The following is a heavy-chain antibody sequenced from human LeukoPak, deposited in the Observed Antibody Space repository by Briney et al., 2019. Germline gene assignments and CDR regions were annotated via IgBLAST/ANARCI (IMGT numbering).Heavy chain of an antibody. J-gene: IGHJ3*01. CDR1: GFTFYDFS. Sequence: QPGGSLRLSCAAPGFTFYDFSLYWVRQRPGKGLEWISLISGGGETTHYADSVKGRFTMSRDNRQNSVYLQMNSLRSDDSALYFCAKDLTWNLEEGAFDVWGQGTMVAVSS. D-gene: IGHD1-1*01. V-gene: IGHV3-43*02. CDR3: AKDLTWNLEEGAFDV. CDR2: ISGGGETT.